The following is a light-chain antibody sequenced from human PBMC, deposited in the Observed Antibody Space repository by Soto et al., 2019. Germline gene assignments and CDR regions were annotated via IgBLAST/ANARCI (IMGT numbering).Light chain of an antibody. CDR1: PSLLHTDGKTY. CDR3: MQSIQVPLT. J-gene: IGKJ4*01. Sequence: DIVLTQTPLSLSVTPGQPASISCKSSPSLLHTDGKTYMYWYLQKPGQPPQLLLYEASNRFSGVADRLSGSGAGTDFTLKISRVEAEDVGVYYCMQSIQVPLTFGGGTKVEI. V-gene: IGKV2D-29*01. CDR2: EAS.